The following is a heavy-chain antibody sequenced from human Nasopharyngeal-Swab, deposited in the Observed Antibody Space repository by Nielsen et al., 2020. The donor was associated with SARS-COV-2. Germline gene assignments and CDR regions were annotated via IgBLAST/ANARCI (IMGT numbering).Heavy chain of an antibody. V-gene: IGHV1-24*01. J-gene: IGHJ4*02. CDR3: ARGRRGLVNSATNEFDY. Sequence: ASVNVSCKVSGYTLTELSMHWVRQAPGQGLEWMGGFDPEDGETIYAQKFQGRVTMTRTTSISTAYMELGSLRSEDTAVYYCARGRRGLVNSATNEFDYWGQGTLVTVSS. CDR2: FDPEDGET. D-gene: IGHD5-18*01. CDR1: GYTLTELS.